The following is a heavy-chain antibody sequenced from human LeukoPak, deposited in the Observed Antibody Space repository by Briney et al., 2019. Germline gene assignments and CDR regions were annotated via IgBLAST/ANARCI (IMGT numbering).Heavy chain of an antibody. Sequence: PGGSLRLSCAASGFTFSSYWMSWVRQAPGKGLEWVAGIKHDGGEKYYVDSMRGRFTISRDNAKNSLYLQMNSLRAEDTAVYFCARSSWYVPNYWGQGTLVTVSS. D-gene: IGHD6-13*01. CDR2: IKHDGGEK. J-gene: IGHJ4*02. V-gene: IGHV3-7*04. CDR3: ARSSWYVPNY. CDR1: GFTFSSYW.